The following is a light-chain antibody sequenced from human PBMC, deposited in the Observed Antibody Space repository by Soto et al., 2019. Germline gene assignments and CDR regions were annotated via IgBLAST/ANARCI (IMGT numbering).Light chain of an antibody. CDR3: SSYTSSSTRV. CDR1: SSDVGAYDF. CDR2: EVS. V-gene: IGLV2-14*03. J-gene: IGLJ1*01. Sequence: QSVLTQPASVSGSPGKSITISCTGTSSDVGAYDFVSWYQQHPDKAPKLMIYEVSNRPSGVSNRFSGSKSVNTATLTISGLQAEDEADYYCSSYTSSSTRVFGTGTKLTVL.